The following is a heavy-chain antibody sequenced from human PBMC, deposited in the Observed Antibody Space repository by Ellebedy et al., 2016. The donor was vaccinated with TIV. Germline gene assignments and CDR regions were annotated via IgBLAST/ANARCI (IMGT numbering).Heavy chain of an antibody. CDR3: ARRSDYYDQEWIDY. CDR1: GYTFTGYY. Sequence: ASVKVSXKASGYTFTGYYMHWVRQAPGQGLEWMGWINPNSGGTNYAQKFQGRVTMTRDTSISTAYMELSRLRSDDTAVYYCARRSDYYDQEWIDYWGQGTLVTVSS. D-gene: IGHD3-22*01. V-gene: IGHV1-2*02. J-gene: IGHJ4*02. CDR2: INPNSGGT.